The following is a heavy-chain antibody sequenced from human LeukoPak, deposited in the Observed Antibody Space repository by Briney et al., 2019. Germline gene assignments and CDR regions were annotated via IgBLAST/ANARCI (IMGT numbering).Heavy chain of an antibody. CDR1: GGTFSSYA. CDR2: INPSGGST. CDR3: ARDKGGSYWNAFDI. J-gene: IGHJ3*02. D-gene: IGHD1-26*01. V-gene: IGHV1-46*01. Sequence: GASVKVSCKASGGTFSSYAISWVRQAPGQGLEWMGIINPSGGSTSYAQKFQGRVTMTRDMSTSTVYMKLSSLRSEDTAVYYCARDKGGSYWNAFDIWGQGTMVTVSS.